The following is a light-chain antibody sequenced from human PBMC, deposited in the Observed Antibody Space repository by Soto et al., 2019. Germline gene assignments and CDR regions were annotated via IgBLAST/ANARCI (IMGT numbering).Light chain of an antibody. Sequence: AIPLTQSPSSLSASVGDRVTITCRASQGISSALAWYQQKPGKAPKLLIYDASSFESGVPSRFSGSGSGTDFTLTISSRQTEDFATYYCEQFNSYPLTFGGGTKVEIK. J-gene: IGKJ4*01. CDR2: DAS. CDR3: EQFNSYPLT. V-gene: IGKV1-13*02. CDR1: QGISSA.